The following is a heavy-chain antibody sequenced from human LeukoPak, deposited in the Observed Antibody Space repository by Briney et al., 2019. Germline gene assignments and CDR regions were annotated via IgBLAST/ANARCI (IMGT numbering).Heavy chain of an antibody. CDR2: IKSKTDGGTT. J-gene: IGHJ3*02. Sequence: SGGSLRLSCAASGFTFDKAWMTWVRQAPGKGLEWVGRIKSKTDGGTTDYAAPVKGRFTISRDDSKNTLYLQMNSLKTEDTAVYYCTTDLSNEVAFDIWGQGTMVTVSS. CDR1: GFTFDKAW. CDR3: TTDLSNEVAFDI. V-gene: IGHV3-15*01. D-gene: IGHD2-2*01.